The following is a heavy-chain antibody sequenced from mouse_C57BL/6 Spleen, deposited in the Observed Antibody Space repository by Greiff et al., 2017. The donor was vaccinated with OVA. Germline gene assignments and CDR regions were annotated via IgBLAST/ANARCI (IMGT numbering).Heavy chain of an antibody. V-gene: IGHV3-6*01. D-gene: IGHD2-1*01. CDR1: GYSITSGYY. Sequence: EVQLQQSGPGLVKPSQSLSLTCSVTGYSITSGYYWNWIRQFPGNKLEWMGYISYDGSNNYNPSLKNRTSITRDTSKNQFFLKLNAVTTEDTATYYCARAVYDALYYFDYWGQGTTLTVSS. J-gene: IGHJ2*01. CDR2: ISYDGSN. CDR3: ARAVYDALYYFDY.